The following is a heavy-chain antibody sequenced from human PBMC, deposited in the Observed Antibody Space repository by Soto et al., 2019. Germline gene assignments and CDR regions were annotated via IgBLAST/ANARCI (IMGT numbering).Heavy chain of an antibody. V-gene: IGHV4-34*01. CDR2: INHSGST. D-gene: IGHD3-22*01. CDR1: GASFYASH. Sequence: SETLSITCAVYGASFYASHWIWMREPPGKGLEWIGEINHSGSTNYNPSLKSRVTISVDTSKNQFSLKLSSVTAADTAVYYCARGQWGYYDSSDAFDIWGQGTMVT. J-gene: IGHJ3*02. CDR3: ARGQWGYYDSSDAFDI.